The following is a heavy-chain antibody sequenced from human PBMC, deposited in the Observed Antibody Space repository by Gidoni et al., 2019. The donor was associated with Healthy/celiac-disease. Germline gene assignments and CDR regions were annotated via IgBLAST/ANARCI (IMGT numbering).Heavy chain of an antibody. CDR2: INSDGSST. CDR1: GFTFSSYW. V-gene: IGHV3-74*01. J-gene: IGHJ2*01. CDR3: ARGGYLSNWYFDL. Sequence: EVQLVESGGGLVQPGGSLRLSCAASGFTFSSYWMHWVRQAPGKGLVWVSRINSDGSSTSYADSVKGRFTNSRDNAKNTLYLQMNSLRAEDTAVYYCARGGYLSNWYFDLWGRGTLVTVSS. D-gene: IGHD5-18*01.